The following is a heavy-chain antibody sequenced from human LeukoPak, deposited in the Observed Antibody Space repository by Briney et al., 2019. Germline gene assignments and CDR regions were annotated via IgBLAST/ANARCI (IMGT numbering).Heavy chain of an antibody. J-gene: IGHJ6*03. CDR2: ISSSSYI. CDR3: ARGEYYYGSGSYPLYYYYYYYMDV. D-gene: IGHD3-10*01. Sequence: KSGGSLRLSCAASGFTFSSYSMNWVRRAPGKGLEWVSSISSSSYIYYADSVKGRFTISRDNAKNSLYLQMNSLRAEDTAVYYCARGEYYYGSGSYPLYYYYYYYMDVWGKGTTVTVSS. CDR1: GFTFSSYS. V-gene: IGHV3-21*01.